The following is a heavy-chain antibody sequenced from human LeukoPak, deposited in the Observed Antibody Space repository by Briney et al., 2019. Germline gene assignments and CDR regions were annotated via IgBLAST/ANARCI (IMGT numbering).Heavy chain of an antibody. CDR3: AKGPPWVGGSSTSCYPVAEYFQH. J-gene: IGHJ1*01. D-gene: IGHD2-2*01. CDR1: GFTFSSYA. Sequence: GGSLRLSCAASGFTFSSYAMSWVRQAPGKGLEWVSAISGSGGSTYYADSVKGRFTISRDNSKNTLYLQMNSLRAEDTAVYYCAKGPPWVGGSSTSCYPVAEYFQHWGQGTLVTVSS. V-gene: IGHV3-23*01. CDR2: ISGSGGST.